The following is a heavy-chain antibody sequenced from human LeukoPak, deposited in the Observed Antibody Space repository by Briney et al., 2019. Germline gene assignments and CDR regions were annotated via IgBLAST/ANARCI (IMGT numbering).Heavy chain of an antibody. J-gene: IGHJ4*02. CDR3: AKDISSGYYFDY. Sequence: GGSLRLSCAASGFTFTTYWMSWVRQAPGKGLEWVANMKPDGSEVFYVDSVKGRFTISRDNAMNTLYLQMNSLRAEDTALYYCAKDISSGYYFDYWGQGTLVTVSS. D-gene: IGHD3-22*01. V-gene: IGHV3-7*03. CDR1: GFTFTTYW. CDR2: MKPDGSEV.